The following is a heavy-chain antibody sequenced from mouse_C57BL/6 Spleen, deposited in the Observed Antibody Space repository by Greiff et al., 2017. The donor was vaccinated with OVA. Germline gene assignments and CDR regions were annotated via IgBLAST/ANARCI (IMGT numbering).Heavy chain of an antibody. CDR3: AREDYDRAWFAY. CDR2: IYPGDGDT. CDR1: GYAFSSSW. V-gene: IGHV1-82*01. D-gene: IGHD2-4*01. Sequence: VKLMESGPELVKPGASVKISCKASGYAFSSSWMNWVKQRPGKGLEWIGRIYPGDGDTNYNGKFKGKATLTADKSSSTAYMQLSSLTSDDSAVYFCAREDYDRAWFAYWGQGTLVTVSA. J-gene: IGHJ3*01.